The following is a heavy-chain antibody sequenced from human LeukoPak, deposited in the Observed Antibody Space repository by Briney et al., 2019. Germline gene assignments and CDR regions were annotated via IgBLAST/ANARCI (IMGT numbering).Heavy chain of an antibody. CDR2: INPYNGNT. Sequence: ASVKVSCKASGYIFTSNGINWVRQAPGQGLEWMGWINPYNGNTDYARKLQGRVTMTTDTSTTTAYMELRSLRSDDTAVYYCARDRQTNWFDPWGQGTLVTVSS. J-gene: IGHJ5*02. CDR1: GYIFTSNG. CDR3: ARDRQTNWFDP. V-gene: IGHV1-18*01.